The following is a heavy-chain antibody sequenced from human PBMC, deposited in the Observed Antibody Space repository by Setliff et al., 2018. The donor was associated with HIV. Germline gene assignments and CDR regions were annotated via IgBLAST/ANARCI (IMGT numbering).Heavy chain of an antibody. D-gene: IGHD3-3*01. J-gene: IGHJ3*02. V-gene: IGHV4-59*11. CDR1: GGSISSHY. CDR2: FYYSGNT. CDR3: AGDNPRDLAFDI. Sequence: SETLSLTCTVSGGSISSHYWSWIRQPPGKGLEWIGSFYYSGNTNYNPSLKSRLTISLDTSKNHFSLKLNSVTAADTAVYYCAGDNPRDLAFDIWGQGTVVTVS.